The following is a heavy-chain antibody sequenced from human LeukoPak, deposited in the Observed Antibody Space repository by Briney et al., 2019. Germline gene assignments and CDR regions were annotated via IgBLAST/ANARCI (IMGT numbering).Heavy chain of an antibody. V-gene: IGHV3-21*04. CDR2: ISSSSSYI. CDR1: GFTFSSYS. Sequence: GGSLRLSCAASGFTFSSYSMNWVRQAPGKGLEWVSSISSSSSYIYYADSVKGRFTISRDNAKNSLYLQMNSLRAEDTAVYYCARGWGSDSSWYRYYYYYYYMDVWGKGTTVAISS. D-gene: IGHD6-13*01. J-gene: IGHJ6*03. CDR3: ARGWGSDSSWYRYYYYYYYMDV.